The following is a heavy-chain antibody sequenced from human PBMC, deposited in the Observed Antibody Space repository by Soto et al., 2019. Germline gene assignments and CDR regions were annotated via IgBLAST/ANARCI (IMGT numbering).Heavy chain of an antibody. CDR2: INPSGGST. J-gene: IGHJ5*02. V-gene: IGHV1-46*01. Sequence: ASVKVSCKASGYTFTSYYMHWVRQAPGQGLEWMGIINPSGGSTSYAQKFQGRVTMTRDTSTSTVYMELSSLRSEDTAVYYCARDRADCTNGVCPGNWFDPWGQGTLVTV. CDR1: GYTFTSYY. CDR3: ARDRADCTNGVCPGNWFDP. D-gene: IGHD2-8*01.